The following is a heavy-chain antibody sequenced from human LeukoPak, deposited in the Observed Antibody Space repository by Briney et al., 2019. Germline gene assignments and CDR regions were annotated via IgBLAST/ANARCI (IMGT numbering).Heavy chain of an antibody. CDR2: ISSSSSYI. Sequence: GRSLRLSCAASGFTFSSYIMNWVRQAPGKGLEWVSSISSSSSYIYYADSVKGRFTISRDNAKNSLYLQMNSLRAEDTAVYYCARDRGIAVAGSFDYWGQGTLVTVSS. J-gene: IGHJ4*02. V-gene: IGHV3-21*01. CDR1: GFTFSSYI. D-gene: IGHD6-19*01. CDR3: ARDRGIAVAGSFDY.